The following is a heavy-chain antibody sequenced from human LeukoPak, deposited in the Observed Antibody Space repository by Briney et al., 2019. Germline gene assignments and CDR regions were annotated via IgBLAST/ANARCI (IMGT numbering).Heavy chain of an antibody. CDR2: ISYDGSNK. J-gene: IGHJ6*02. D-gene: IGHD7-27*01. Sequence: GGSLRLSCAASGFTFSSYGMHWVRQAPGKGLEWVAVISYDGSNKYYADSVKGRFTISRDNSKNTLYLQMNSLRAEDTAVYYCAKVLGRGYDYYYGMDVWGQGTTVTVSS. CDR1: GFTFSSYG. CDR3: AKVLGRGYDYYYGMDV. V-gene: IGHV3-30*18.